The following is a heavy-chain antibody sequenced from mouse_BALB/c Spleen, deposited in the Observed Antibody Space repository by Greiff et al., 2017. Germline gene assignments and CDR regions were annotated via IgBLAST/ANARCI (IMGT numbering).Heavy chain of an antibody. CDR2: SRNKANDYTT. CDR3: ARDSEYGNYVGYWYFDV. D-gene: IGHD2-10*02. CDR1: GFTFSDFY. J-gene: IGHJ1*01. Sequence: EVNVVESGGGLVQPGGSLRLSCATSGFTFSDFYMEWVRQPPGKRLEWIAASRNKANDYTTEYSASVKGRFIVSRDTSQSILYLQMNALRAEDTAIYYCARDSEYGNYVGYWYFDVWGAGTTVTVSS. V-gene: IGHV7-1*02.